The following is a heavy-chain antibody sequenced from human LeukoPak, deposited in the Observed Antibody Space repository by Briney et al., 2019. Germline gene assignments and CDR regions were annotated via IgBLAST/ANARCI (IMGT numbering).Heavy chain of an antibody. CDR2: ISGSGGST. CDR1: GFTFTTYG. J-gene: IGHJ3*02. V-gene: IGHV3-23*01. D-gene: IGHD5-24*01. CDR3: AKDRDSMATIAPDAFDI. Sequence: GGSLRLSCSASGFTFTTYGMNWVRQAPGKGLEWVSAISGSGGSTYYADSVKGRFTISRDNSKNTLYLQMNSLRAEDTAVYYCAKDRDSMATIAPDAFDIWGQGTMVTVSS.